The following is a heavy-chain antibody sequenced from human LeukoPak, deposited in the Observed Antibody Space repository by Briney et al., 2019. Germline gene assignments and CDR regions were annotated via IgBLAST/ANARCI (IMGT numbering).Heavy chain of an antibody. CDR2: IYTTGST. D-gene: IGHD3-10*01. J-gene: IGHJ3*02. Sequence: SETLSLTCTVSGGSINNYYWSWIRQPAGKGLEWIGRIYTTGSTNYNPSLKSRITMSVDTSKNQFSLKLSSVTAADTAVYYCARSDGYGLVGIWGQGTMVTVSS. V-gene: IGHV4-4*07. CDR3: ARSDGYGLVGI. CDR1: GGSINNYY.